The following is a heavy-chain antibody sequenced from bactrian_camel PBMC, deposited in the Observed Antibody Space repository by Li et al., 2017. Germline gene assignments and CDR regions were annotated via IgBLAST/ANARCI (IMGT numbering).Heavy chain of an antibody. D-gene: IGHD3*01. J-gene: IGHJ4*01. CDR1: RVTYSGYC. V-gene: IGHV3S1*01. Sequence: HVQLVESGGGSVEAGGSLKLTCTASRVTYSGYCFGWFRQAAGQGREGVAAIDNSGRTSYAGSVKGRFTISKDNAKNTLYLQMNSLKPEDTAMYLCAARWASCSWNSDAYNYWGQGTQVTVS. CDR3: AARWASCSWNSDAYNY. CDR2: IDNSGRT.